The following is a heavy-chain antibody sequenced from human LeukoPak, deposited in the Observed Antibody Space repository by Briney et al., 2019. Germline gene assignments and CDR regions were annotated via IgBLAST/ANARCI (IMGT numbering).Heavy chain of an antibody. Sequence: SRVTVSIDTSKNQLSLKLSSVTAADTAVYYCATQRDTIFGIDVWGKGTMVTVSS. CDR3: ATQRDTIFGIDV. J-gene: IGHJ6*04. V-gene: IGHV4-39*01. D-gene: IGHD3-3*01.